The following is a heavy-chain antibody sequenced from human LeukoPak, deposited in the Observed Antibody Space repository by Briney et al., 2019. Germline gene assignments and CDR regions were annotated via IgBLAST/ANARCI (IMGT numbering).Heavy chain of an antibody. CDR1: GFTFSSYA. Sequence: GGSLRLSCSASGFTFSSYAMNWVRQAPGKGLEYVSAITSNGGSTYYADSVKGRFTISRGNSKNTLYLQMNSLRAEDTAIYYCAKTSRRNSAYDSPFDSWGQGTLVTVSS. J-gene: IGHJ4*02. V-gene: IGHV3-64*04. CDR2: ITSNGGST. CDR3: AKTSRRNSAYDSPFDS. D-gene: IGHD5-12*01.